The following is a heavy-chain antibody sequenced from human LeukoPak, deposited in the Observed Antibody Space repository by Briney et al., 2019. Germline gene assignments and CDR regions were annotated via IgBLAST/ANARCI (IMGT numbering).Heavy chain of an antibody. V-gene: IGHV3-21*01. Sequence: TGGSLRLSCAASGFTFSSYSMNWVRQAPGKGLEWVSSISSSSSYIYYADSVKGRFTISRYNAKNSLYLQMNSLRAEDTAVYYCASGVTIFGVVRFDYWGQGTLVTVSS. CDR3: ASGVTIFGVVRFDY. CDR1: GFTFSSYS. J-gene: IGHJ4*02. CDR2: ISSSSSYI. D-gene: IGHD3-3*01.